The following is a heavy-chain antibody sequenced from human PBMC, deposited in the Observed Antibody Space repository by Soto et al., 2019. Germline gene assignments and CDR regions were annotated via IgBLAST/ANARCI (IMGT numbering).Heavy chain of an antibody. CDR3: AKEAMVRGVIISHYYYGMDV. D-gene: IGHD3-10*01. CDR1: GGSISSSSYY. V-gene: IGHV4-39*01. Sequence: SETLSLTCTVSGGSISSSSYYWGWIRQPPGKGLEWIGSIYYSGSTYYNPSLKSRVTISVDTSKNQFSLKLSSVTAADTAVYYCAKEAMVRGVIISHYYYGMDVWGQGTTVT. J-gene: IGHJ6*02. CDR2: IYYSGST.